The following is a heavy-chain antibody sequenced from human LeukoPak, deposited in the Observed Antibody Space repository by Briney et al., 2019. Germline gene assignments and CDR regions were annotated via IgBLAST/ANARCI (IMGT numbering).Heavy chain of an antibody. J-gene: IGHJ3*02. V-gene: IGHV3-21*01. Sequence: GGSLRLSCAASGFTFSSYSMNWVRQAPGKGLDRVSSISSSSSYIYYADSVKGRFTISRDNAKNSLYLQMNSLRAEDTAVYYCARVSNYDFWSGYYRAYAFDIWGQGTMVTVSS. CDR3: ARVSNYDFWSGYYRAYAFDI. CDR2: ISSSSSYI. CDR1: GFTFSSYS. D-gene: IGHD3-3*01.